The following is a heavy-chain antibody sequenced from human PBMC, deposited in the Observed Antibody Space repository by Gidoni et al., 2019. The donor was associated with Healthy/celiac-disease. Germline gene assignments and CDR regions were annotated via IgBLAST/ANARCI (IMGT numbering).Heavy chain of an antibody. Sequence: EVQRVESGGGLVKPGGSLRLSCAASAFTFSFYNMHWVRQAPGKGLEWVSSISINPNYISSAVSVKGRFTISRDNAKNSLFLQMNSLRAEDTAVYYCARGRNNSYLFDYWGQGTLVTVSS. CDR1: AFTFSFYN. D-gene: IGHD2-21*01. CDR2: ISINPNYI. J-gene: IGHJ4*02. CDR3: ARGRNNSYLFDY. V-gene: IGHV3-21*01.